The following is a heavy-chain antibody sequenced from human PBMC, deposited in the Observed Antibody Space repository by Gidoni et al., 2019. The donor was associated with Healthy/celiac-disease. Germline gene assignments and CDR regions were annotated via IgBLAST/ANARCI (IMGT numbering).Heavy chain of an antibody. D-gene: IGHD6-13*01. V-gene: IGHV3-11*06. CDR3: ARGEGGSSWYVIYFDY. Sequence: QVQLVESGGGLVKPGGSLRLSCAASGFPFRDYYMSWIRQAPGKGLEWVSYISSSSSYTNYADSVKGRFTISRDNAKNSLYLQMNSLRAEDTAVYYCARGEGGSSWYVIYFDYWGQGTLVTVSS. CDR2: ISSSSSYT. CDR1: GFPFRDYY. J-gene: IGHJ4*02.